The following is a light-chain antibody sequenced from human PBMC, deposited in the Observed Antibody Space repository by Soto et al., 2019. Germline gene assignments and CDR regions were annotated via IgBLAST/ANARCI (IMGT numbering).Light chain of an antibody. Sequence: EIVMTHSPATLSVSPCEGAALSSRASQSVSSNLAWYQQKPGQAPRLLIYGASTRATVIPARFSGSGSGTEFTLTISSLQSEDFAVYYCQQYNNWPQGTFGQGTKVDIK. V-gene: IGKV3-15*01. CDR3: QQYNNWPQGT. CDR1: QSVSSN. J-gene: IGKJ1*01. CDR2: GAS.